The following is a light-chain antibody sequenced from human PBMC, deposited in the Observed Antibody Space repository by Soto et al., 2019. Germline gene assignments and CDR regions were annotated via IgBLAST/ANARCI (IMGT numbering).Light chain of an antibody. J-gene: IGKJ3*01. CDR2: GAS. V-gene: IGKV3-15*01. CDR1: QSVGTK. Sequence: SVITQSPPTLSVSPGERANLYCRASQSVGTKLAWYQQTPGQAPRLLIYGASNRATGVPARISGSVSGTEFTLTIASLQSEDFAIYYCQHRNNRPFSFGPGTKVDLK. CDR3: QHRNNRPFS.